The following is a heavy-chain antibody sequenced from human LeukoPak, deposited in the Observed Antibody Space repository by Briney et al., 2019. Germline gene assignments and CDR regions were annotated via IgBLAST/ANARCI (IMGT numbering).Heavy chain of an antibody. D-gene: IGHD2-21*02. J-gene: IGHJ4*02. CDR3: AKASIRRIVVTATFDY. Sequence: SGGSLRLSCAASGFTFSSYGMSWVRQAPGKGLEWVSAISGSGGSTYYADSVKGRFTISRDNSKNTLYLQMNSLRAEDTAVYYCAKASIRRIVVTATFDYWGQGTLVTVSS. V-gene: IGHV3-23*01. CDR2: ISGSGGST. CDR1: GFTFSSYG.